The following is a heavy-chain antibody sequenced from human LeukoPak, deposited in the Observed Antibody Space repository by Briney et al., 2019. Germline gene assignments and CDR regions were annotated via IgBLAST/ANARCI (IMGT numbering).Heavy chain of an antibody. Sequence: GRSLRLSCAASGFTFSSYAMHWVRQAPGKGLEWVAVISYDGSNKYYADSVKGRFTISRDNAKNSLYLQMNSLRAEDTAVYYCARDWGYSSSWHDAFDIWGQGTMVTVSS. D-gene: IGHD6-13*01. CDR1: GFTFSSYA. V-gene: IGHV3-30-3*01. CDR2: ISYDGSNK. CDR3: ARDWGYSSSWHDAFDI. J-gene: IGHJ3*02.